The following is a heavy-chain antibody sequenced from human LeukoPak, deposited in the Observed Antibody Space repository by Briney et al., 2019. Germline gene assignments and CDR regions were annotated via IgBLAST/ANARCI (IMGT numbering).Heavy chain of an antibody. CDR1: GFTFSSYA. J-gene: IGHJ4*02. V-gene: IGHV3-30-3*01. CDR3: ARDINSGRAAYYFDY. D-gene: IGHD6-19*01. CDR2: ISYDGNNK. Sequence: GRSLRLSCAASGFTFSSYAMHWVRQAPGKGLEWVAVISYDGNNKYYADSVKGRFTISRDNSKNTLYLQMNSLRAEDTAVYYCARDINSGRAAYYFDYWGQGTLVTVSS.